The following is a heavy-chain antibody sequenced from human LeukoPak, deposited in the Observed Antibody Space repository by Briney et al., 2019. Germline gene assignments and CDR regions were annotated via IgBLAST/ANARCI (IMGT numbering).Heavy chain of an antibody. CDR1: GGSFSGYY. CDR2: INHSGST. V-gene: IGHV4-34*01. J-gene: IGHJ6*03. CDR3: ARGRGYSYGQCYYYYYMDV. Sequence: SETLSLTCAVYGGSFSGYYWSWIRQPPGKGLEWIGEINHSGSTNYNPSLKSRVTISVDTSKNQFSLKLSSVTAADTAVYYCARGRGYSYGQCYYYYYMDVWGKGTTVTVSS. D-gene: IGHD5-18*01.